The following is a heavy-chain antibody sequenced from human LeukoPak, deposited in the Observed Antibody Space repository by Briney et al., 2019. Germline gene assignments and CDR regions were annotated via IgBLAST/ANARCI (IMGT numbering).Heavy chain of an antibody. J-gene: IGHJ4*02. CDR1: GDSISSGDYY. Sequence: SETLSLTCTVSGDSISSGDYYWSWSRQPPGKGLEWSVYSYYSGSTYYNPSLKSRVTISVDTSKNQFSLKLSSVTAADTAVYYCARGRGTEEEYYDILTNYSNFDYWGQGTLVTVSS. D-gene: IGHD3-9*01. CDR2: SYYSGST. V-gene: IGHV4-30-4*01. CDR3: ARGRGTEEEYYDILTNYSNFDY.